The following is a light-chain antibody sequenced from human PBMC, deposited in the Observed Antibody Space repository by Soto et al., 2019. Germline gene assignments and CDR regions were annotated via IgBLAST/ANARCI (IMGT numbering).Light chain of an antibody. CDR1: QSVSSN. CDR3: QQYNNWPPL. Sequence: EIVMTQSPATLSVSPGERATLSCRASQSVSSNLAWYQQKPGQAPRLLIYGASTRATGIPARFSGSGSGTEVTLTISSLQSEDFAVYYCQQYNNWPPLFGPGTKVDIK. V-gene: IGKV3-15*01. CDR2: GAS. J-gene: IGKJ3*01.